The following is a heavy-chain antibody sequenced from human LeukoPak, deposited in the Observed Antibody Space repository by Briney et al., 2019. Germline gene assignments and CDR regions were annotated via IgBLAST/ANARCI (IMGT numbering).Heavy chain of an antibody. J-gene: IGHJ6*03. CDR1: GGSISSGSYY. Sequence: SETLSLTCTVSGGSISSGSYYWSWIRQPAGKGLEWIGRIYTSGSTNYNPSLKSRVTISVDTSKNQFSLKLSSVTAADTAVYYCARDQRGSGWYGGRYYYYYYMDVWGKGTTVTISS. CDR3: ARDQRGSGWYGGRYYYYYYMDV. CDR2: IYTSGST. D-gene: IGHD6-19*01. V-gene: IGHV4-61*02.